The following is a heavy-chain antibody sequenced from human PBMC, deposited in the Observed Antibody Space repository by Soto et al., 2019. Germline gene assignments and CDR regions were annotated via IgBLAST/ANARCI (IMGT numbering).Heavy chain of an antibody. Sequence: EVQLVESGGGLAQPGRSLRLSCAASGFSFDDYAMHWVRQAPGKGLEWVSGISRNSDTIVYADSVKGRFTISRDNAKNSLYLQMNSLRGEDTAWYYCAREARWYYFDYWGQGTLVTVSS. V-gene: IGHV3-9*01. J-gene: IGHJ4*02. CDR3: AREARWYYFDY. CDR1: GFSFDDYA. CDR2: ISRNSDTI. D-gene: IGHD2-8*01.